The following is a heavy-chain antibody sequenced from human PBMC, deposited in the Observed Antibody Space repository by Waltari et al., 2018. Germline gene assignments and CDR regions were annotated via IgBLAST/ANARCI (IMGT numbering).Heavy chain of an antibody. Sequence: EVQLVESGGGLVQPGGSLRLSCSASGFPLSNYWMSWVRQDPGKGLEWVANIMTDGREEYYVDSVRGRFTISRDNAKNSLYLQMNSLRPEDTAVYYCVRDQWFAFDIWGQGTMVTVSS. CDR2: IMTDGREE. CDR3: VRDQWFAFDI. D-gene: IGHD3-22*01. V-gene: IGHV3-7*01. CDR1: GFPLSNYW. J-gene: IGHJ3*02.